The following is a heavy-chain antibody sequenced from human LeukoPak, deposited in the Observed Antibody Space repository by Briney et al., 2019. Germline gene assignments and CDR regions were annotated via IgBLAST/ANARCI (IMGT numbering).Heavy chain of an antibody. V-gene: IGHV3-48*01. Sequence: QPGGSLRLSCAASGFTFSSNGMSWVRQAPGKGLEWVSCISSSSGAIYYADSVKGRFTISRDNAKNSLYLQMNSLRAEDTAVYYCARVTEAPYYFDYWGQGTLVTVSS. CDR3: ARVTEAPYYFDY. CDR2: ISSSSGAI. J-gene: IGHJ4*02. CDR1: GFTFSSNG.